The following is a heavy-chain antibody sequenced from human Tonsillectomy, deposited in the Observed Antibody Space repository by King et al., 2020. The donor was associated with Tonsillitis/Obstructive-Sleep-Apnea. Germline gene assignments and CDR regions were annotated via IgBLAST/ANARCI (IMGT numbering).Heavy chain of an antibody. CDR2: ISGSGGGT. V-gene: IGHV3-23*04. CDR3: AKGRYCSGGSCFFDY. CDR1: GFTFSSYA. D-gene: IGHD2-15*01. J-gene: IGHJ4*02. Sequence: EVQLVESGGGLVQPGGSLRLSCAASGFTFSSYAMSWFRQAPGNGLEWVLAISGSGGGTYSADSLKCRFTTSRNNSKNTLYLQMNSLRAEDTAVYYCAKGRYCSGGSCFFDYWGQGTLVTVSS.